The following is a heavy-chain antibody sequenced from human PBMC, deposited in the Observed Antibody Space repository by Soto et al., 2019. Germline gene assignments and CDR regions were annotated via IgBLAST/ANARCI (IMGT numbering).Heavy chain of an antibody. CDR3: VIDAAGGSGRTFFHY. CDR2: ISSSSSYI. J-gene: IGHJ4*02. D-gene: IGHD3-10*01. Sequence: GGSRGLSCAASEFTFDSYIMNWVRDAPGRGLEWVSYISSSSSYIYYADSVKGRFTTSRDNAKNSLYLQINRLRAEDTAVYYCVIDAAGGSGRTFFHYCGPGT. V-gene: IGHV3-21*01. CDR1: EFTFDSYI.